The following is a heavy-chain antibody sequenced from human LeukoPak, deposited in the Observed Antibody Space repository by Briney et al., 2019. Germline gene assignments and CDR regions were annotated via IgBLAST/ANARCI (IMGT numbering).Heavy chain of an antibody. CDR1: GYTFTGYY. Sequence: ASVKVSCKASGYTFTGYYMHWVRQAPGQGLEWMGWINPNSGDTNYAQNFQGRVTMTRDTSISTAYMELSGLTSDDTAIYYCACGYDTTFPRSWGQGTLITVSS. V-gene: IGHV1-2*02. D-gene: IGHD5-12*01. CDR2: INPNSGDT. J-gene: IGHJ4*02. CDR3: ACGYDTTFPRS.